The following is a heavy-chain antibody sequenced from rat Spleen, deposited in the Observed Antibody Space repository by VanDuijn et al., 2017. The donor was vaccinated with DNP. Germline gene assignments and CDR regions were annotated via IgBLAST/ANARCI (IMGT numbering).Heavy chain of an antibody. CDR2: ISTNGGGT. Sequence: EVQLVESGGGLVQPGRSLKLSCAASGFTFSDYNMAWVRQAPKKGLEWVATISTNGGGTYYRDSVRGRFTISRDDAENTQYLRMDSLRSEDTATYYCARQGRFNPSFDYWGQGVMVTVSS. D-gene: IGHD3-4*01. CDR3: ARQGRFNPSFDY. J-gene: IGHJ2*01. CDR1: GFTFSDYN. V-gene: IGHV5-7*01.